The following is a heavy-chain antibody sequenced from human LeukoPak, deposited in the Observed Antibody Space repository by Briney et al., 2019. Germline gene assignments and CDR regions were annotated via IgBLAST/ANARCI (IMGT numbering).Heavy chain of an antibody. V-gene: IGHV3-74*01. CDR1: GDSW. CDR3: ARGDGVIMNY. CDR2: IKTDGSST. D-gene: IGHD3-10*01. J-gene: IGHJ4*02. Sequence: GGSLRLSCAGSGDSWMHWVRQVPGKGLVWVSRIKTDGSSTSYADSVKGRFTISNDNAEDTLYLQMNSLRAEDTAMYYCARGDGVIMNYWGQGTLVTVSS.